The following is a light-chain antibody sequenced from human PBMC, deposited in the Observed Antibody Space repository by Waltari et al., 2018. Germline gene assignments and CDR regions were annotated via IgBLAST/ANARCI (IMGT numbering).Light chain of an antibody. V-gene: IGLV2-8*01. Sequence: QSALTQPPSASGSPGQSVTISCTGTSTDVGAYNYVSWNQQHPGKAPKLMIFEVSKRPSGVPDRFSGSKSGNTASLTVSGLQAEDEADYYCSSYAGTNNVVFGGGTTLTVL. J-gene: IGLJ2*01. CDR1: STDVGAYNY. CDR2: EVS. CDR3: SSYAGTNNVV.